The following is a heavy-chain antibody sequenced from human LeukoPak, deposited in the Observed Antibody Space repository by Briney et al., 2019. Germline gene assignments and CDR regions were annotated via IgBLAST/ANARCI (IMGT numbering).Heavy chain of an antibody. CDR3: ARVPSDILTGYFDY. V-gene: IGHV4-59*01. D-gene: IGHD3-9*01. Sequence: SETLSLTCTVSGGSISSYYWNWIRQPPGKGLEWIGYIYNTGSTSNNPSLKSRVTISVDTSKNQFSLKLSSVTAADTAVYYCARVPSDILTGYFDYWGQGTLVTVSS. CDR2: IYNTGST. CDR1: GGSISSYY. J-gene: IGHJ4*02.